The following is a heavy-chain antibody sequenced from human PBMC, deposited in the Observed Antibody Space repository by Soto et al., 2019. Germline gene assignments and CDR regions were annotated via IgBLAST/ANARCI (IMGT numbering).Heavy chain of an antibody. D-gene: IGHD5-18*01. V-gene: IGHV4-39*01. CDR2: IYYSGST. Sequence: PSETLSLTCTVSGGSISSSSYYWGWIRQPPGKGLEWIGSIYYSGSTYYNPSLKSRVTISVDTSKNQFSLKLSSVTAADTAVYYCARGVSGIQLWFIYYGMHVWGQGTTVTVSS. J-gene: IGHJ6*02. CDR3: ARGVSGIQLWFIYYGMHV. CDR1: GGSISSSSYY.